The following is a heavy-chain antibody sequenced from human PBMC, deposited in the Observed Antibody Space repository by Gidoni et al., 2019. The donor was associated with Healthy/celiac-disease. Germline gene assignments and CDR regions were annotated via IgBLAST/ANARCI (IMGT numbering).Heavy chain of an antibody. Sequence: QVQLVQSGAEVKKPGASVKVSCKASGYTFTSYDINWVRQATGQGLEWMGWMNPNSGNTGYAQKVQGRVTMTRNTSISTAYMELSSLRSEDTAVYYCARGITVTTVYGMDVWGQGTTVTVSS. CDR1: GYTFTSYD. CDR3: ARGITVTTVYGMDV. D-gene: IGHD4-17*01. CDR2: MNPNSGNT. V-gene: IGHV1-8*01. J-gene: IGHJ6*02.